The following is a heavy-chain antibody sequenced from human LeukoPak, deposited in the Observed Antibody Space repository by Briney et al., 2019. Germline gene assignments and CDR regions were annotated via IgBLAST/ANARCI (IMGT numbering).Heavy chain of an antibody. CDR2: IYSDGSI. D-gene: IGHD1-1*01. J-gene: IGHJ3*02. V-gene: IGHV3-53*01. CDR1: VFSVGGNY. Sequence: GGSLRLSCAASVFSVGGNYISWVRQAPGKGLEWVSMIYSDGSIFHADSVKGRFTMSRDNSRNTLDLQMNSLRVEDTAVYFCARDRRRLRGMNGDGDAFDIWGQGTMVTVSS. CDR3: ARDRRRLRGMNGDGDAFDI.